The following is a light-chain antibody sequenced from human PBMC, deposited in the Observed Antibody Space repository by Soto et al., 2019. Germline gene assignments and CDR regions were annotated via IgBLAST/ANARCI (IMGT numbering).Light chain of an antibody. CDR1: QSVSSN. CDR2: GAS. V-gene: IGKV3D-15*01. J-gene: IGKJ4*01. Sequence: IVKARNRAALAECVEVRARRFCKASQSVSSNLAWCPQRPGQAPRLLIYGASTRATGIPARFRGSGSGTETTHTSSLLLSDDPLLYYMRQYNNWPDTIGGGTKVDIK. CDR3: RQYNNWPDT.